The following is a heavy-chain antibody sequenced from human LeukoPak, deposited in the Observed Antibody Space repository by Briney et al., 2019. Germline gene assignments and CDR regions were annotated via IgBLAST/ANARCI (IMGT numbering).Heavy chain of an antibody. Sequence: ASVKVSCKASGYTFTSYDINWVRQTTGQGLEWMGWMNPNSGNTGYAQKFQGRVTMTRNTSISTAYMELSSLRSEDTAVYYCARGLRVLRPAASKKYYFDYWGQGTLVTVSS. CDR1: GYTFTSYD. D-gene: IGHD2-2*01. V-gene: IGHV1-8*01. J-gene: IGHJ4*02. CDR3: ARGLRVLRPAASKKYYFDY. CDR2: MNPNSGNT.